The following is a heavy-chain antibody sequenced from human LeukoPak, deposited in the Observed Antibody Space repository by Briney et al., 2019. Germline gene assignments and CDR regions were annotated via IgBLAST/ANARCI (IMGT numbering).Heavy chain of an antibody. D-gene: IGHD6-19*01. CDR3: VREQARAGSFDY. CDR2: ITTSNYI. V-gene: IGHV3-21*01. Sequence: GGSLRLSCAASGFTYSSYAMTWVRQAPGKGLEWVLSITTSNYIFYAESVKGRFTISRDNAKNSLYLQMTSLRAEDTAVYYCVREQARAGSFDYWGQGTLVTVSS. J-gene: IGHJ4*02. CDR1: GFTYSSYA.